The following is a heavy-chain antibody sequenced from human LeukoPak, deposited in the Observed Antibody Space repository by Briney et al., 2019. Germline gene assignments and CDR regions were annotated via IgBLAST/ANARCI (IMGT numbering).Heavy chain of an antibody. V-gene: IGHV4-59*11. CDR1: GGSISSHY. CDR2: IYYSGST. CDR3: ARDPIVSVGDWYFDL. J-gene: IGHJ2*01. Sequence: SETLSLTCTVSGGSISSHYWSWIRQPPGKGLEWIGYIYYSGSTNYTSYNPSLKSRVTISVDTSKNQFSLKLSSVTAADTAVYYCARDPIVSVGDWYFDLWGRGTLVTVSS. D-gene: IGHD3-16*02.